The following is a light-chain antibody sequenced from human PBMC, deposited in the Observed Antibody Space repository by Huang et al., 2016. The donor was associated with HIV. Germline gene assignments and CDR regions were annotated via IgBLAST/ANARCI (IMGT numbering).Light chain of an antibody. CDR1: ESLSSS. V-gene: IGKV3-11*01. CDR3: QQRGGWPPLT. Sequence: EIVLTQSPATLSLSPGERATLSCRALESLSSSLAWYQQNPSQAPKLLIYDASDRATGIPARFSGSGAGTDFTLTISSLEPEDFAVYYCQQRGGWPPLTFGGGTRVEI. CDR2: DAS. J-gene: IGKJ4*01.